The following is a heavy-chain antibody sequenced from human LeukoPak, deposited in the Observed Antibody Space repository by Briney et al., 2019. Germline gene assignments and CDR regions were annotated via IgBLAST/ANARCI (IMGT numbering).Heavy chain of an antibody. D-gene: IGHD2-2*01. V-gene: IGHV1-18*01. J-gene: IGHJ6*02. CDR2: ISAYNGNT. CDR1: GYTFTSYG. CDR3: ARQSVVVPAAITYYYGMDV. Sequence: ASVKVSCKASGYTFTSYGISWVRQAPGQGLEWMGWISAYNGNTNYAQKLQGRVTTTTDTSTSTAYMELRSLRSDDTAVYYCARQSVVVPAAITYYYGMDVWGQGTTVTVSS.